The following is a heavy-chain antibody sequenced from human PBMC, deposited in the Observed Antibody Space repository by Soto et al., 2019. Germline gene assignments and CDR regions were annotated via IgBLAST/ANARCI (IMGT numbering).Heavy chain of an antibody. CDR2: VIPVFNTS. Sequence: QVQLEQSGPEVKRPGTSVKVSCKASGGAFGRYSVSWVRQAPGQGLEWIGGVIPVFNTSNYSLKFQGRVAISADESTSTVVMELRSRRSEDTALYYCARGDEMTAVTIFEYWGQGTLVTVSS. J-gene: IGHJ4*02. CDR3: ARGDEMTAVTIFEY. D-gene: IGHD4-17*01. CDR1: GGAFGRYS. V-gene: IGHV1-69*01.